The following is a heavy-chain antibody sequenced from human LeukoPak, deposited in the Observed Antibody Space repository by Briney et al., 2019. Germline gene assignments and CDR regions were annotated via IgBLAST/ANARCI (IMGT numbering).Heavy chain of an antibody. Sequence: GGSLRLSCAASGFTFNSYAMHWVRQAPGKGLECVGVISYDGSNKYYADSVKGRFTISRDNSKNTLYLQMNSLRAEDTAVYYCARGPLLWFGELSPFDYWGQGTLVTVSS. V-gene: IGHV3-30*04. D-gene: IGHD3-10*01. CDR1: GFTFNSYA. CDR2: ISYDGSNK. J-gene: IGHJ4*02. CDR3: ARGPLLWFGELSPFDY.